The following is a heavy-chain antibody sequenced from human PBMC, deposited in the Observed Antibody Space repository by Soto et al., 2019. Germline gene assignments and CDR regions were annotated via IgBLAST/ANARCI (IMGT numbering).Heavy chain of an antibody. CDR3: ALGTRKINWFDP. J-gene: IGHJ5*02. V-gene: IGHV6-1*01. CDR2: TYYRSRWNN. CDR1: GDSISSNSAA. Sequence: PSQTLSLTCAVSGDSISSNSAAWNWIRQSPSRGLEWLGRTYYRSRWNNDYAVSVESRMTIKADTSKNQFSLQVNSVSPEDTAVYYFALGTRKINWFDPWGQGVLVTVSS.